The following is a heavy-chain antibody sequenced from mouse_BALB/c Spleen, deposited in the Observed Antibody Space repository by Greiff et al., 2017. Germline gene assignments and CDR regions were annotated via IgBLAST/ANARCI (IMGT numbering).Heavy chain of an antibody. CDR2: IDPANGNT. V-gene: IGHV14-3*02. CDR1: GFNIKDTY. D-gene: IGHD1-2*01. J-gene: IGHJ4*01. CDR3: ARWFYYGPCMDY. Sequence: VQLQQSGAELVKPGASVKLSCTASGFNIKDTYMHWVKQRPEQGLEWIGRIDPANGNTKYDPKFQGKATITADTSSNTAYLQLSSLTSEDTAVYYCARWFYYGPCMDYWGQGTSVTVSS.